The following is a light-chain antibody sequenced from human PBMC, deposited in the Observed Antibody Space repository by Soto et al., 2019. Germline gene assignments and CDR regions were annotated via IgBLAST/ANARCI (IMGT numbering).Light chain of an antibody. CDR2: KVS. Sequence: MAQTPDSLAVSLGERATINCKSSESFFSNSKNRNHLSWYQQRPGQPPRRLIYKVSHRDSGVPDRFSGSGSGTDFTLKISRVEADDVGIYYCMQGTHWPQTFGQGTKVDI. CDR3: MQGTHWPQT. V-gene: IGKV2-30*01. CDR1: ESFFSNSKNRNH. J-gene: IGKJ1*01.